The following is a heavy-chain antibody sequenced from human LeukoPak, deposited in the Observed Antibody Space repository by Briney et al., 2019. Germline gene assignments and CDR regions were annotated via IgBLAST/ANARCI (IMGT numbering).Heavy chain of an antibody. D-gene: IGHD6-13*01. CDR2: MNPNSGNT. CDR1: GYTFTSYD. Sequence: ASVKVSCKASGYTFTSYDINWVRQATGQGLEWMGWMNPNSGNTGYAQKFQGRVTMTRNTSISTAYMELSSLRSEDTAVYYCARATYSSSWYGFGYYYYMDVWGKGTTVTVSS. J-gene: IGHJ6*03. V-gene: IGHV1-8*01. CDR3: ARATYSSSWYGFGYYYYMDV.